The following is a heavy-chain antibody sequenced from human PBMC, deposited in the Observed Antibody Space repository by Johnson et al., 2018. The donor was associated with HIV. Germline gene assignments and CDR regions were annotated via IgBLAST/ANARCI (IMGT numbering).Heavy chain of an antibody. CDR2: ISYDGSNK. Sequence: VQLVESGGGVVQPGRSLRLSCAASGFTFSSYAMHWVRQAPGKGLEWVAAISYDGSNKYYADSVKGRFTISRDNSKNTLYLQMNSLRAEDTAVYYCARDRGGGTEAGAFDIWGQGTMVTVSS. D-gene: IGHD2-15*01. J-gene: IGHJ3*02. V-gene: IGHV3-30-3*01. CDR3: ARDRGGGTEAGAFDI. CDR1: GFTFSSYA.